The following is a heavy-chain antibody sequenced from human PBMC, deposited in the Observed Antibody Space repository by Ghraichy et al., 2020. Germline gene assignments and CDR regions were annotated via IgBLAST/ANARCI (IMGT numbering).Heavy chain of an antibody. Sequence: SETLSLTCAVYGGSFSGYYWSWIRQPPGKGLEWIGEINHSGSTNYNPSLKSRVTISVDTSKNQFSLKLSSVTAADTAVYYCAREIILSGGDYPDYWGQGTLVTVSS. CDR2: INHSGST. CDR1: GGSFSGYY. CDR3: AREIILSGGDYPDY. V-gene: IGHV4-34*01. D-gene: IGHD3-16*02. J-gene: IGHJ4*02.